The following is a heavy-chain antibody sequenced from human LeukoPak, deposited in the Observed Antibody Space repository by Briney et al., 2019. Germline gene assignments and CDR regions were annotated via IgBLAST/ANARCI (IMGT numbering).Heavy chain of an antibody. Sequence: PSETLSLTCTVSGGSISSSSYYWGWIRQPPGKGLEWIGSIYYSGSTYYNPSLKSRVTISVDTSKNQFSLKLSSVTAADTAVYYCARDSVVVGATPLGYFDYWGQGTLVTVSS. V-gene: IGHV4-39*07. D-gene: IGHD1-26*01. CDR2: IYYSGST. J-gene: IGHJ4*02. CDR3: ARDSVVVGATPLGYFDY. CDR1: GGSISSSSYY.